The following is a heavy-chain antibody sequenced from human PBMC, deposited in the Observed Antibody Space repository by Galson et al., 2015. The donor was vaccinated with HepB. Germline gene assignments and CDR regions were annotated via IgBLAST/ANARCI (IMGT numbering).Heavy chain of an antibody. CDR3: AREGDCSGGSCYIRDYYYGMDV. CDR1: GYTFTSYA. J-gene: IGHJ6*02. V-gene: IGHV1-3*01. Sequence: SVKVSCKASGYTFTSYAMHWVRQAPGQRLEWMGWINAGNGNTKYSQKFQGRVTITRDTSASTAYMELSSLRSEDTAVYYCAREGDCSGGSCYIRDYYYGMDVWGQGTTVTVSS. D-gene: IGHD2-15*01. CDR2: INAGNGNT.